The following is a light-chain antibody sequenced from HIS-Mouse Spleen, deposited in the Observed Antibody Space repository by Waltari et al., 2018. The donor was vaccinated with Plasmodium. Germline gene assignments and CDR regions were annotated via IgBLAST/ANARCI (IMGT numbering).Light chain of an antibody. CDR3: MQGTHWPWT. CDR2: KVS. V-gene: IGKV2-30*01. CDR1: QSLVYSDGNTY. Sequence: DVVMTQSPLSLPVTLGQPASISCRSSQSLVYSDGNTYLNWCQQRPGQSPRRLIYKVSNRDSGSPDRFSGSGSGTDVTLKISGVEAEDVGVYYCMQGTHWPWTFGQGTKVEIK. J-gene: IGKJ1*01.